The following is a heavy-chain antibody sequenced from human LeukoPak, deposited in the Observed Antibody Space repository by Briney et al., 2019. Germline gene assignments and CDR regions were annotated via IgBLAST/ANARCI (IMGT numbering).Heavy chain of an antibody. V-gene: IGHV3-33*01. CDR2: IWYDGRNK. Sequence: GGSLRLSCAASGFTFSSYGMHWARQAPDKGLEWVAVIWYDGRNKYYGDSVKGRLTISRDNSKNTLYLQMNSLRAEDTAVYYCARAREWGFDYWGQGTLVTVSS. J-gene: IGHJ4*02. CDR1: GFTFSSYG. CDR3: ARAREWGFDY. D-gene: IGHD3-3*01.